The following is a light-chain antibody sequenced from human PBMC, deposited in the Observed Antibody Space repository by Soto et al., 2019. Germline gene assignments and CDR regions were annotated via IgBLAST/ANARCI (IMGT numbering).Light chain of an antibody. V-gene: IGKV3-11*01. Sequence: EVVLTQSPATLSLSPGERATLSCRSSQSISSYLAWYQQKPGQAPRLLIYDASNGATDIPARFSGSGSGTDFTLTISSLEPEDFAVYYCQQRGAFGQGTKVEIK. CDR1: QSISSY. CDR2: DAS. CDR3: QQRGA. J-gene: IGKJ2*01.